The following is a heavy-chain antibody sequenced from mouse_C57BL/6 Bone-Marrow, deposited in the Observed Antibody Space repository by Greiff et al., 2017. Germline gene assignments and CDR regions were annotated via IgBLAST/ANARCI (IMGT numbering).Heavy chain of an antibody. Sequence: VMLEESGPELVKPGASVKISCKASGYAFSSSWMNWVKQRPGKGLEWIGRIYPGDGDTNYNGKFKGKATLTADKSSSTAYMQLSSLTSEDSAVYFCARGGYDAWFAYWGQGTLVTVSA. J-gene: IGHJ3*01. V-gene: IGHV1-82*01. D-gene: IGHD2-2*01. CDR2: IYPGDGDT. CDR3: ARGGYDAWFAY. CDR1: GYAFSSSW.